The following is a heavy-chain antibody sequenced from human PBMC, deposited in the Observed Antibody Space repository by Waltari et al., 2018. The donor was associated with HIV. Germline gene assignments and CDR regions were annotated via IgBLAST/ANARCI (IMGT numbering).Heavy chain of an antibody. CDR3: VKEYQYSHSWYSYYGMDV. Sequence: EVQVLASGGALVQPGGSLSLSCAATGFTFSKYGMSWVGQAPGKGLEWVSTISGSGGSTYYADSVKGRFTVSRDNSKNTLYLQMNSLRAEDTAVYFCVKEYQYSHSWYSYYGMDVWGQGTTVTVSS. V-gene: IGHV3-23*01. CDR2: ISGSGGST. CDR1: GFTFSKYG. J-gene: IGHJ6*02. D-gene: IGHD6-13*01.